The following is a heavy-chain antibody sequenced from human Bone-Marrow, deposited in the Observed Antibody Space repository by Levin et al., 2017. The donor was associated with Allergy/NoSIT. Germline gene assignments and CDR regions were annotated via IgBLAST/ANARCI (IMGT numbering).Heavy chain of an antibody. CDR1: GGSISPYY. Sequence: PSETLSLTCTVYGGSISPYYWSWIRQPPGKGLEWIGYIYYSGTTNYNPSLKSRVTIFLDASKNQFSLRVTSLPAADPAVYYFASDRTITESYSTQYYYGMDVWGQGTTVTVSS. CDR3: ASDRTITESYSTQYYYGMDV. D-gene: IGHD6-13*01. J-gene: IGHJ6*02. V-gene: IGHV4-59*01. CDR2: IYYSGTT.